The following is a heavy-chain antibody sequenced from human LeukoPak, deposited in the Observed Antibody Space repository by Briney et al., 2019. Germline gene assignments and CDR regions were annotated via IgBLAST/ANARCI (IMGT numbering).Heavy chain of an antibody. CDR2: IIPIFGTA. V-gene: IGHV1-69*01. J-gene: IGHJ5*02. CDR3: ARDCSSTSCYLRGHWFDP. CDR1: GGTFSSYA. D-gene: IGHD2-2*01. Sequence: SVTVSCTASGGTFSSYAISWVRQAPGQGLEWMGGIIPIFGTANYAQKFQGRVTITADEFTSTAYMELSSLRSEDTAVYYCARDCSSTSCYLRGHWFDPWGQGTLVTVSS.